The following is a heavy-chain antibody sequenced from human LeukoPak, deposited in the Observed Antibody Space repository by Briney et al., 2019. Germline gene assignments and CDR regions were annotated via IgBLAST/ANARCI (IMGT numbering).Heavy chain of an antibody. CDR1: GGSISSSSYY. CDR3: ARVSTGEGNDY. V-gene: IGHV4-39*07. Sequence: SETLSLTCTVSGGSISSSSYYWGWIRQPPGKGLEWIGSIYYSGSTYYNPSLKSRVTISVDTSKNQFSLKLSSVTAADTAVYYYARVSTGEGNDYWGQGTLVTVSS. J-gene: IGHJ4*02. D-gene: IGHD7-27*01. CDR2: IYYSGST.